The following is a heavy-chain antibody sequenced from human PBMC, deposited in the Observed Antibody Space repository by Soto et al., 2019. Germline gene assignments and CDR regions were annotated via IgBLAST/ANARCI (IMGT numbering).Heavy chain of an antibody. V-gene: IGHV1-3*01. CDR3: ATGAPRAYFDY. CDR2: INADNGNT. Sequence: ASVKVSCKASGYTFTSYAMHWVRQAPGQRLEWMGWINADNGNTNYAQKLRGRVTMTTDTSTSTAYMELSSLRSEDTAVYYCATGAPRAYFDYWGQGTLVTVSS. CDR1: GYTFTSYA. J-gene: IGHJ4*02.